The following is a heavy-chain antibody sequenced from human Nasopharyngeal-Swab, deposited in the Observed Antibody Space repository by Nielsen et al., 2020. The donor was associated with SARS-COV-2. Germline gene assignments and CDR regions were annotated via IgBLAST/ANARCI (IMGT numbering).Heavy chain of an antibody. CDR3: ARWSSWYNWLDP. CDR2: IYYSGTT. CDR1: GASISTGRYS. V-gene: IGHV4-39*01. D-gene: IGHD6-13*01. Sequence: SETLSLTCAVSGASISTGRYSWAWIRQPPGKGLEWLGSIYYSGTTYYNPSLKSRVTISVDTSKNQFSLKLNSATAADTAVYYCARWSSWYNWLDPWGQGTQVIVSS. J-gene: IGHJ5*02.